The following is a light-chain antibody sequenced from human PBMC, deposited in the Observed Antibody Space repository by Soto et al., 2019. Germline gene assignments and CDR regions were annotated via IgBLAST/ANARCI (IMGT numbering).Light chain of an antibody. Sequence: IQMTQSPSSVSASVGDRVTMTCRASQGVGGWLAWYQQKPGKAHKVLIYGASTLQSGVPSRFSGSGSGTDFTLTISSLQPEDFATYYCQQSYTTPRTFGQGTKVDIK. V-gene: IGKV1-12*01. CDR3: QQSYTTPRT. CDR2: GAS. CDR1: QGVGGW. J-gene: IGKJ1*01.